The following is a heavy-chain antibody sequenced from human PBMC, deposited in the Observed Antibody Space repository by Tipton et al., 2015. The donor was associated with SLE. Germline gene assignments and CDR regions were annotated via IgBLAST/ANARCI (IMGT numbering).Heavy chain of an antibody. CDR1: GFTFSGYA. J-gene: IGHJ4*02. Sequence: GSLRLSCAASGFTFSGYAMHWVRQAPGKGLEWVAFIRYDGSNKYYADSVKGRFTISRDNSRNTLYLQMNSLRAEDTAVYYCAKDRDDYVWGSYRSVFDYWGQGTLVTVSS. V-gene: IGHV3-30*02. D-gene: IGHD3-16*02. CDR3: AKDRDDYVWGSYRSVFDY. CDR2: IRYDGSNK.